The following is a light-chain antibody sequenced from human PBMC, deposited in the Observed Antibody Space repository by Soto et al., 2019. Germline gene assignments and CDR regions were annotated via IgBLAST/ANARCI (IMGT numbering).Light chain of an antibody. CDR3: QSYDSTVV. CDR2: EDN. V-gene: IGLV6-57*04. J-gene: IGLJ2*01. Sequence: FMLTQPHSVSESPGKTVTISCTRSSGGIASNYVQWYQQRPGSAPTTVIYEDNQRPSGVPDRFSGSIDSSSNSASLTISGLKTEDEADYYCQSYDSTVVFGGGTKLTVL. CDR1: SGGIASNY.